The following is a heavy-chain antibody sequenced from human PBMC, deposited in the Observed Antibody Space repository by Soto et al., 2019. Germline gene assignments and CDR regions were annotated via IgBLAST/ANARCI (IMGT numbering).Heavy chain of an antibody. V-gene: IGHV3-49*04. CDR2: IRSKAYGGTT. J-gene: IGHJ4*02. CDR3: TGGSRAV. Sequence: GGSLRLSCTASGFTFGDYAMSWVRQAPGKGLEWVGFIRSKAYGGTTEYAASVKGRFTISRDDSKSIAYLQMNSLDTEDTAVYYCTGGSRAVWGQGTLVTVSS. D-gene: IGHD2-2*01. CDR1: GFTFGDYA.